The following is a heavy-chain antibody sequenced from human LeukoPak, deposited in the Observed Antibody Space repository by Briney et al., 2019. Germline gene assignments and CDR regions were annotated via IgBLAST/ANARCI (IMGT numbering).Heavy chain of an antibody. CDR2: IYYSGST. CDR1: GGSLSSYY. Sequence: SETLSLTCTVSGGSLSSYYWSWIRQPPGKGLEWIGYIYYSGSTNYNPSLKSRVTISVDTSKNQFSLKLSSVTAADTALYYCARGGGGYTLYSFDYWGQGALVTVSS. CDR3: ARGGGGYTLYSFDY. J-gene: IGHJ4*02. D-gene: IGHD3-22*01. V-gene: IGHV4-59*08.